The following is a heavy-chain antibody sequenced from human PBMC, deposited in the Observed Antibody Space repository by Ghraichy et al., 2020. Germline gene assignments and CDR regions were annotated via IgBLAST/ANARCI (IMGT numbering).Heavy chain of an antibody. CDR1: GFSFGDYA. CDR2: IRSEAHGGTT. Sequence: GGSLRLSCTGSGFSFGDYAMSWFHQAPGKGLEWVGSIRSEAHGGTTEYAASVKGRFTISRDDSKRIAYLQMNSLKTEDTAVYYCTRDRPIDYWGQGTLVTVSS. J-gene: IGHJ4*02. V-gene: IGHV3-49*03. CDR3: TRDRPIDY.